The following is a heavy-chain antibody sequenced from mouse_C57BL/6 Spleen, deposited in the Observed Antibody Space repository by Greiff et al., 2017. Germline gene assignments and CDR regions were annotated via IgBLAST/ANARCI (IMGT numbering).Heavy chain of an antibody. Sequence: VKLQQSGPELVKPGASVKISCKASGYAFSSSWMNWVKQRPGKGLEWIGRIYPGDGDTNYNGKFKGKATLTADKSSSTAYMQLSSLTSEDSAVYFCARSDGYYPYWYFDVWGTGTTVTVSS. CDR2: IYPGDGDT. CDR3: ARSDGYYPYWYFDV. J-gene: IGHJ1*03. D-gene: IGHD2-3*01. V-gene: IGHV1-82*01. CDR1: GYAFSSSW.